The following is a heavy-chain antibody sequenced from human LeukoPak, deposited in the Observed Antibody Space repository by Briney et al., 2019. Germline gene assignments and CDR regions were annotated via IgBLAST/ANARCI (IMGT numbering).Heavy chain of an antibody. D-gene: IGHD3-22*01. J-gene: IGHJ4*02. CDR2: IYSGGST. CDR1: GFTVSSNY. Sequence: PGGSLRLSCAASGFTVSSNYMSWVRQAPGKGLEWVSVIYSGGSTYYADSVKGRFTTSRDNSKNTLYLQMNSLRAEDTAVYYCARAEGSGYYYDSSGYYHDYWGQGTLVTVSS. V-gene: IGHV3-53*01. CDR3: ARAEGSGYYYDSSGYYHDY.